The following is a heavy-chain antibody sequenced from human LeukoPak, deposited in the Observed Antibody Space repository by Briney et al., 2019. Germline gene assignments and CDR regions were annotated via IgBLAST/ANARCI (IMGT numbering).Heavy chain of an antibody. Sequence: GGSLRLSCAASGFTFSSYAMSWVRQAPGKGLEWVSPISGSGSSTYYADSVKGRFTISRDNSKNTLYLQMNSLRAEDTAVCYCAKGVAVASPYYFDYWGQGTQVTVSS. CDR1: GFTFSSYA. V-gene: IGHV3-23*01. CDR3: AKGVAVASPYYFDY. CDR2: ISGSGSST. J-gene: IGHJ4*02. D-gene: IGHD6-19*01.